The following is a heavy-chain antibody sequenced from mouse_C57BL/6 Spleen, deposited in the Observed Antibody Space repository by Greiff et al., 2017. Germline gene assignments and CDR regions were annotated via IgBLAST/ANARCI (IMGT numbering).Heavy chain of an antibody. D-gene: IGHD1-1*01. CDR2: IHPNSGST. CDR1: GYTFTSYW. CDR3: ARDYGYYFDY. Sequence: VQLQQPGAELVKPGASVKLSCTASGYTFTSYWMHWVKQRPGQGLEWIGMIHPNSGSTNYNEKFKSKATLTVDKSSSTAYMQLSSLTSEDSAVYYCARDYGYYFDYWGQGTTLTVSS. V-gene: IGHV1-64*01. J-gene: IGHJ2*01.